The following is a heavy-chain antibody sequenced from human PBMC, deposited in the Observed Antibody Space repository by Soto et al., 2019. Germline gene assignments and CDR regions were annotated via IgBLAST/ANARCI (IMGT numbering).Heavy chain of an antibody. D-gene: IGHD2-8*02. CDR2: IYGDNDK. Sequence: QITLKESGPTLVKPTQTLTLTCTFSGFSLTTSEVYVGWIRQPPGKALEWLALIYGDNDKRYSPSLKSRLTITKDTSKSQVVLTMTNMDPVDTATYYCARSTLSTDFEYWGRGTLVTVSS. CDR1: GFSLTTSEVY. V-gene: IGHV2-5*02. CDR3: ARSTLSTDFEY. J-gene: IGHJ4*02.